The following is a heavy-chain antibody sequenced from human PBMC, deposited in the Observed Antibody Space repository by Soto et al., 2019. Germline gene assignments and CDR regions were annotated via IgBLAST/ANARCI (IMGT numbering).Heavy chain of an antibody. CDR3: ARDSGCLAGMNYSSYGMDV. V-gene: IGHV1-69*01. CDR2: IIPTFGTA. CDR1: GGTFSNDV. Sequence: QVQLVQSGAEVKKPGSSVKVSCKASGGTFSNDVIFWVRQAPGQRLEWMGGIIPTFGTANYAQKFQGRVTITTDESTSTAYLELSSLISEDTAVYYCARDSGCLAGMNYSSYGMDVWGQGTTVTVSS. D-gene: IGHD6-13*01. J-gene: IGHJ6*02.